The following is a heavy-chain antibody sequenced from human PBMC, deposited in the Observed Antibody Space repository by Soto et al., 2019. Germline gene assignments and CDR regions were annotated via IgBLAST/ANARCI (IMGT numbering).Heavy chain of an antibody. D-gene: IGHD3-22*01. CDR3: ARDGARIDSSGKFDY. CDR1: GFKFTDYG. Sequence: QVQLVESGGGVVQPGRSLRLSCVASGFKFTDYGLNWVRQTPGKGLEWVAISWFDGSIAYYAESVKGRFTISRDDSRNTVSLHRNSLRGEDTAMYYCARDGARIDSSGKFDYWGQGTQVTVSS. CDR2: SWFDGSIA. V-gene: IGHV3-33*01. J-gene: IGHJ4*02.